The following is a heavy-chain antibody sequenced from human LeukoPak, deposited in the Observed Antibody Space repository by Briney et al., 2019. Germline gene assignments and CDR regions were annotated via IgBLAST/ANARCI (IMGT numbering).Heavy chain of an antibody. V-gene: IGHV3-66*04. D-gene: IGHD1-1*01. CDR1: GLTVSSNY. J-gene: IGHJ4*02. Sequence: TGGSLRLSCAASGLTVSSNYMSWFRQAPGKGLEWVSAFYVDKKTYYADSVKGRFTISRDDSKNTLDFQMNSLRAEDTAVYYCARQVDSRTIFDSWGQGILVTVSS. CDR2: FYVDKKT. CDR3: ARQVDSRTIFDS.